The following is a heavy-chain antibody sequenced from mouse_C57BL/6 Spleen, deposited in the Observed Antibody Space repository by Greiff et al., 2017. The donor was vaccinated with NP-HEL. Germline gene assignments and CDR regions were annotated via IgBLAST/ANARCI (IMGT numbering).Heavy chain of an antibody. Sequence: EVQLQQSGAELVRPGASVKLSCTASGFNIKDYYTHWVKQRPEQGLEWIGRIDPEDGDTEYAPKFQGKATMTADTSSNTAYLQLSSLTSEDTAVYYCTTVYKGYGEEHYEAMEKWGQGTGVTVSS. J-gene: IGHJ4*01. CDR3: TTVYKGYGEEHYEAMEK. D-gene: IGHD2-3*01. V-gene: IGHV14-1*01. CDR2: IDPEDGDT. CDR1: GFNIKDYY.